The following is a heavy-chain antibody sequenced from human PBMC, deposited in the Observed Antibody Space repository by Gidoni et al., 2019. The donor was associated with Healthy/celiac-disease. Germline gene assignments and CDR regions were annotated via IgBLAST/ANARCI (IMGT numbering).Heavy chain of an antibody. CDR1: ACCITISSYY. D-gene: IGHD3-10*01. CDR2: VHYSGST. J-gene: IGHJ5*02. Sequence: QLQLQESLPGLLKPSGTPSLPATVPACCITISSYYWGWIRHPPGKGLEWIGSVHYSGSTYYNPSLKSRVTIAVDTSKNQFSLKLSSVTAADTAVYYCARHEEVLLWFGVWFDPWGQGTLVTVSS. V-gene: IGHV4-39*01. CDR3: ARHEEVLLWFGVWFDP.